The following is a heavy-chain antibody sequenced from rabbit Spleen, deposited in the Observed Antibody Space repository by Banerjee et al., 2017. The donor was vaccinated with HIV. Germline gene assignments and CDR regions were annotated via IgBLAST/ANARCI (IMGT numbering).Heavy chain of an antibody. J-gene: IGHJ4*01. D-gene: IGHD4-2*01. CDR2: IGTGSGST. V-gene: IGHV1S45*01. CDR1: GFSFSSGYY. CDR3: ARDAAGREDFNL. Sequence: QEQLEESGGGLVKPGASLTLTCKASGFSFSSGYYISWVRQAPGKGLEWIGCIGTGSGSTWYANWAKGRFTISKTSSTTVTLQMTSLTAADTATYFCARDAAGREDFNLWGPGTLVTVS.